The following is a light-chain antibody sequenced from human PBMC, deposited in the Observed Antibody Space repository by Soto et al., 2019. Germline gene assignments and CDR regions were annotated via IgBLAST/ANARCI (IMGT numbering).Light chain of an antibody. CDR1: QNIGSW. V-gene: IGKV1-5*01. CDR2: DVS. J-gene: IGKJ1*01. Sequence: DIQMTQFPSTLSASVGDRVTITCRGSQNIGSWLAWYQQKPGKAPKVLIYDVSNLETGVPSRFSGSGSGTEFTLTISSLQPDDFATYYCQQYNTYWTFGQGTKVDIK. CDR3: QQYNTYWT.